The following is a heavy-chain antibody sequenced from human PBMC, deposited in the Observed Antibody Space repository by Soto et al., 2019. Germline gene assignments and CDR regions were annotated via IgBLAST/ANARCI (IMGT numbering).Heavy chain of an antibody. Sequence: ASVKVSCKASGYTFTSYGISWVRQAPGQGLEWMGWISAYNGYTNYAQKLQGRVTMTTDTSTTTAYMELRSLRSDDTAVYYCARDSNYDSSGYYYYYYGMDVWGQGTTVTVSS. D-gene: IGHD3-22*01. V-gene: IGHV1-18*01. CDR1: GYTFTSYG. CDR3: ARDSNYDSSGYYYYYYGMDV. J-gene: IGHJ6*02. CDR2: ISAYNGYT.